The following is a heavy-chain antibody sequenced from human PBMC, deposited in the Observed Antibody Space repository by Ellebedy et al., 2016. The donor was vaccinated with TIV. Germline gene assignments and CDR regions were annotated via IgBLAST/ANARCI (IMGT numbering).Heavy chain of an antibody. D-gene: IGHD4-17*01. J-gene: IGHJ3*02. V-gene: IGHV3-9*01. CDR1: GFTFENYA. CDR2: ISWNSGRI. CDR3: AKDLGDYGVASGAFDM. Sequence: SLKISCAASGFTFENYAMHWVRQAPGKGLEWVSGISWNSGRIGYADSVKGRITISRDNAKNFLYVQMKSLRHEDTAVYYCAKDLGDYGVASGAFDMWGQGTMVTVSA.